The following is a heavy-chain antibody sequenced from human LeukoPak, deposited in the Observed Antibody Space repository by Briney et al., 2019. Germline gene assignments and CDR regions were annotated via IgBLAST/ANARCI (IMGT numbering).Heavy chain of an antibody. CDR1: GFTFSNFL. Sequence: GGSLRLSCAASGFTFSNFLMTWVRQAPGKGPEWVSAISGSGGDTYYADSVKGRFTISRDNSKNTLYLQMNSLRAEDTAVYHCAKTASPSTFGGVIVISPFDYWGQGTLVTVSS. J-gene: IGHJ4*02. D-gene: IGHD3-16*02. V-gene: IGHV3-23*01. CDR2: ISGSGGDT. CDR3: AKTASPSTFGGVIVISPFDY.